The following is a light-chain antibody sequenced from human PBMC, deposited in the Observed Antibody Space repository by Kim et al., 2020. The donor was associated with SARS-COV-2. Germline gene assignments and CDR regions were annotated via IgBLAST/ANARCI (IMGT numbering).Light chain of an antibody. Sequence: EVVLTQSPATLSLSPGERAILSCRASQSVVSYLAWYQQKPSQAPRLLMYDASNRATGIPARFSGSGSGTDFTLTISSVEPEDFALYFCQQRNNWLYTFGPGTKLEIK. J-gene: IGKJ2*01. V-gene: IGKV3-11*01. CDR2: DAS. CDR1: QSVVSY. CDR3: QQRNNWLYT.